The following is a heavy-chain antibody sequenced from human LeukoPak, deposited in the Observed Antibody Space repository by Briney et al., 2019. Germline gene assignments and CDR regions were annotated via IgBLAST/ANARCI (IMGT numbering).Heavy chain of an antibody. Sequence: GGSLRLSCAASGFTFSSYGMHWVRQAPGKGLEWVAFIRYDGSNKYYADSVKGRFTISRDNPKNTLYLQMNSLRAEDTAVYYCAKDRQLPADYWGQGTLVTVSS. D-gene: IGHD4-23*01. CDR1: GFTFSSYG. J-gene: IGHJ4*02. CDR3: AKDRQLPADY. CDR2: IRYDGSNK. V-gene: IGHV3-30*02.